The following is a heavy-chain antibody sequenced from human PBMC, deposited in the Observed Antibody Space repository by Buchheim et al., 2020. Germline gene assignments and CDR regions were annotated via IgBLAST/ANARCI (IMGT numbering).Heavy chain of an antibody. J-gene: IGHJ5*02. CDR1: GYTFTSYY. D-gene: IGHD6-13*01. CDR2: INPSGGTT. Sequence: QVQLMQSGDEVKKPGASVKVSCKASGYTFTSYYVHWVRQAPGQGLEWMGIINPSGGTTNYAQKFQCRVTMTRDTSTSTVYMELSSLRSEDTAVYYCTRGGSSSSSNGQSGGWFDPWGQGT. CDR3: TRGGSSSSSNGQSGGWFDP. V-gene: IGHV1-46*01.